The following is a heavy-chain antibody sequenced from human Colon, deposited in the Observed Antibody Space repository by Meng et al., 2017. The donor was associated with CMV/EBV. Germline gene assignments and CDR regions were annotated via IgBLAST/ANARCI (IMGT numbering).Heavy chain of an antibody. J-gene: IGHJ4*02. Sequence: SGYSFVSYAMHWVRQAPGQGLEWMGWINTNTGNPTYAQGFTGRFVFSSDTSVSTASLQINSLKAEDTGVYYCAREYYGSASYYNLDYWGQGTLVTVSS. CDR3: AREYYGSASYYNLDY. CDR1: GYSFVSYA. V-gene: IGHV7-4-1*02. D-gene: IGHD3-10*01. CDR2: INTNTGNP.